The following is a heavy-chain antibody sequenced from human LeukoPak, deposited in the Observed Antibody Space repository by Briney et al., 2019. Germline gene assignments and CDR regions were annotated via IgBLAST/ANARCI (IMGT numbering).Heavy chain of an antibody. J-gene: IGHJ4*02. V-gene: IGHV5-51*01. CDR3: ARRAGAYSHPYDY. Sequence: GESLKISCTGSGDTFTDYWIGWVRQMPGKGLEWMGIIYPGDSDTRYGPSFHGQVTMSVDKSINTAYLQWSSLKASDTAVYYCARRAGAYSHPYDYWGQGTLVTVSS. D-gene: IGHD4/OR15-4a*01. CDR1: GDTFTDYW. CDR2: IYPGDSDT.